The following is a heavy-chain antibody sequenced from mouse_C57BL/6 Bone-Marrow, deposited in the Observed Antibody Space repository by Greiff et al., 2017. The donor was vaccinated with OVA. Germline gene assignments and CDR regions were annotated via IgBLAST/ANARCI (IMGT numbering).Heavy chain of an antibody. J-gene: IGHJ3*01. CDR2: IDPSDSET. V-gene: IGHV1-61*01. Sequence: QVQLQQPGAELVKPGASVKMSCKASGYTFTSYWITWVKQRPGQGLEWIGNIDPSDSETHYNQKFKDKATLTVDKSSSTAYMQLSSLTSEDSAVYYCARKGGYYYGSSYGGFAYWGQGTLVTVSA. CDR3: ARKGGYYYGSSYGGFAY. CDR1: GYTFTSYW. D-gene: IGHD1-1*01.